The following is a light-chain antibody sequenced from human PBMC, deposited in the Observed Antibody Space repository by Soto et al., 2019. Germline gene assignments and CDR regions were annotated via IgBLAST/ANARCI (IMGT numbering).Light chain of an antibody. V-gene: IGKV3-15*01. Sequence: EIVMTQSPATLSVSPGERATLSCRASQSVSSNLAWYQQKPGQAPRLLVYGASTRATGIPARFSGSGSGKQFTLTITSLQSEDFAVYYCQQHNNWPLTFGGGTKVEIK. CDR3: QQHNNWPLT. J-gene: IGKJ4*01. CDR1: QSVSSN. CDR2: GAS.